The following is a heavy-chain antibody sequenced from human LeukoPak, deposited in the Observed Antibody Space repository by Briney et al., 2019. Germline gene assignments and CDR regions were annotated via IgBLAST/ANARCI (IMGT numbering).Heavy chain of an antibody. CDR2: ISSTVITT. V-gene: IGHV3-11*01. D-gene: IGHD1-20*01. CDR1: GFTFSDYY. J-gene: IGHJ4*02. CDR3: VRSVYNWNDVDY. Sequence: PGGSLRLSCAASGFTFSDYYRSWIRQAPGKGLEWVSYISSTVITTYYADSVKGRFTISRDNAKNSLYLQMNSLRAEDTAVYYCVRSVYNWNDVDYWGQGTLVTVSS.